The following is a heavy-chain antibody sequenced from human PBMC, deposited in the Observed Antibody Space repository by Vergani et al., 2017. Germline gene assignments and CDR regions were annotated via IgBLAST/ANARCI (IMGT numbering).Heavy chain of an antibody. CDR1: GYTFTGYY. CDR3: ARVCSDSSSWLGYYYYYMDV. D-gene: IGHD6-13*01. V-gene: IGHV1-2*02. CDR2: INPNSGGT. Sequence: QVQLVQSGAEVKKPGASVKVSCKASGYTFTGYYMHWVRQAPGQGLEWMGWINPNSGGTNYAQKFQGRVTMTRDTSISTAYMERSRLRSDDTAVYYCARVCSDSSSWLGYYYYYMDVWGKGTTVTVSS. J-gene: IGHJ6*03.